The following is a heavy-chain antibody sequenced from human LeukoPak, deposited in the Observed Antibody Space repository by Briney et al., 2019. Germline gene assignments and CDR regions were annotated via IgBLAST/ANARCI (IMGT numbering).Heavy chain of an antibody. CDR3: ARDRIAAAGTVAFDI. CDR2: IIGSGRTT. Sequence: GGSLRLSCAASGFTFNNYGMNWVRQAPGKGLEWVSAIIGSGRTTYSADSVKGRFTISRDNSKNSLYLQMNSLRAEDTAVYYCARDRIAAAGTVAFDIWGQGTMVTVSS. CDR1: GFTFNNYG. V-gene: IGHV3-23*01. J-gene: IGHJ3*02. D-gene: IGHD6-13*01.